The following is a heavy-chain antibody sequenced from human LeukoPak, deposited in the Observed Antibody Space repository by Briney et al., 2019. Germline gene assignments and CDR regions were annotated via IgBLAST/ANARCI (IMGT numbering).Heavy chain of an antibody. CDR3: ARGHDSSSYLFY. Sequence: ASVKVSCKASGFSFTTVGITWVRQAPGQGLEWMGWISTYRGNTNYAQKFQGRVTMTTETSTTTAYMELRSLRSDDTAVYYCARGHDSSSYLFYWGQGTLVTVSS. D-gene: IGHD3-22*01. CDR1: GFSFTTVG. V-gene: IGHV1-18*01. J-gene: IGHJ4*02. CDR2: ISTYRGNT.